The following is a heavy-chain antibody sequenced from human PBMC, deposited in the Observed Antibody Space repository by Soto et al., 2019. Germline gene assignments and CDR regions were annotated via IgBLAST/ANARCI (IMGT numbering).Heavy chain of an antibody. D-gene: IGHD3-10*01. J-gene: IGHJ4*02. CDR2: FNPTSGST. CDR3: ARVLRSGTYQYYFDS. CDR1: GYTFINYY. V-gene: IGHV1-46*01. Sequence: ASVKVSCKASGYTFINYYIHWVRQAPGQGLEWMGIFNPTSGSTNYAQKFQGRVTMTIDPSTTTAHMELRSLRSDDTAVYFCARVLRSGTYQYYFDSWGQGTPVTVSS.